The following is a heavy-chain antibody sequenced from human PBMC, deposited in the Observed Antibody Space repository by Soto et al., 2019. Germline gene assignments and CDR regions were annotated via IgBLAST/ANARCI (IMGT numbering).Heavy chain of an antibody. CDR1: GFTFSAYA. CDR2: ISRDGGAT. V-gene: IGHV3-23*04. J-gene: IGHJ6*02. CDR3: AKVSILTESYHYYAMDV. Sequence: VQLVESGGCLIQPGGALRLSCAASGFTFSAYAMSWVRQAPGKGLEWVSGISRDGGATDYADSVKGRLTISRDNAKNTLFLQMNSLRAEDTAIYYCAKVSILTESYHYYAMDVWGQGTTVTVSS. D-gene: IGHD3-9*01.